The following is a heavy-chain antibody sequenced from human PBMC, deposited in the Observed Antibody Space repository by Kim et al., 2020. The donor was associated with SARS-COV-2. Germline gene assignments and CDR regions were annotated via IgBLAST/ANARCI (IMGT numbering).Heavy chain of an antibody. Sequence: GGSLRLSCAASGFAFSTYAMTWVRQAPGKGLEWVSTFTGGTGSTTYVDSVKGRFTISRDNSKNTLSLQMNSLRVEDTAVYYCARGGVNHGDYWSQGTLVT. CDR3: ARGGVNHGDY. D-gene: IGHD1-26*01. J-gene: IGHJ4*02. CDR1: GFAFSTYA. V-gene: IGHV3-23*01. CDR2: FTGGTGST.